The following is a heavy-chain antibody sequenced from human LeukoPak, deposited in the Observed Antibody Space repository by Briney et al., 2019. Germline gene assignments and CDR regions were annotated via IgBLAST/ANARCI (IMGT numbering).Heavy chain of an antibody. Sequence: SVKVSCKASGGTFSNSVINWVRQAPGQGLEWMGGIIPMFGTANYAQRFQGRVTITADESTSTAYMELSSLRSEDTAVFYCATARDSSGYYYSFLNSWGQGTLVTVSS. J-gene: IGHJ5*02. CDR1: GGTFSNSV. V-gene: IGHV1-69*13. CDR3: ATARDSSGYYYSFLNS. D-gene: IGHD3-22*01. CDR2: IIPMFGTA.